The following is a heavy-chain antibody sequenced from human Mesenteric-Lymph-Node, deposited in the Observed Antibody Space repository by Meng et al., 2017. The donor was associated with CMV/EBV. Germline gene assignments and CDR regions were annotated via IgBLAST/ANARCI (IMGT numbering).Heavy chain of an antibody. CDR3: ARGSDIPVNNY. V-gene: IGHV4-34*01. CDR2: INHNGVP. Sequence: QVQLQQWGAGLLKPSETLSLTCAVYGGSFSGYYWGWLRQPPGKGLEWIGEINHNGVPNYNPSLKSRVTISLDRSKNQFSLKLSSVTAEDTAVYYCARGSDIPVNNYWGQGTLVTVSS. D-gene: IGHD2-15*01. J-gene: IGHJ4*02. CDR1: GGSFSGYY.